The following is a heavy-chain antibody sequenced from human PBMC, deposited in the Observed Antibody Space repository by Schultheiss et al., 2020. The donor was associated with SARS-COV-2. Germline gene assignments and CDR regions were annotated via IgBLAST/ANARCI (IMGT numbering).Heavy chain of an antibody. J-gene: IGHJ4*02. V-gene: IGHV4-34*01. D-gene: IGHD3-3*01. Sequence: SQTLSLTCAVYGGSFSGYYWRRIRQPPGKGLEWIGEINHSGSTNYNPSLKSRVTISVDTSKNQFSLKLSSVTAADTAVYYCARAGFLEAPPDYWGQGTLVTVSS. CDR2: INHSGST. CDR3: ARAGFLEAPPDY. CDR1: GGSFSGYY.